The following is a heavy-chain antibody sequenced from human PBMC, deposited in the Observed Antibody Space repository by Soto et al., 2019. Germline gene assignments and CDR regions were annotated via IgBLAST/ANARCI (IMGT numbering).Heavy chain of an antibody. Sequence: EVQLLESGGGLVQPGGSLRLSCAASGFTFSSYAMSWVRQAPGKGLEWVSAISGSGGSTYYADSVKGRFTISRDNSKNTLYLQMHSLRAEDTAVYDYAGPMVRGGMIPHDAFDIWGQGTMVTVSS. CDR3: AGPMVRGGMIPHDAFDI. V-gene: IGHV3-23*01. D-gene: IGHD3-10*01. J-gene: IGHJ3*02. CDR1: GFTFSSYA. CDR2: ISGSGGST.